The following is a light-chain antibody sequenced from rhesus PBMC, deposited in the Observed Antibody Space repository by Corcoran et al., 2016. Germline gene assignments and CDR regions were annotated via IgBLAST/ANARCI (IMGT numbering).Light chain of an antibody. CDR2: GAA. V-gene: IGKV3-24*04. J-gene: IGKJ2*01. Sequence: ETVVTQSPATLFLSPGERATLSCRSSHSVGSYLAWYQQKPGQAPRLFIYGAASRATGIPDSVSGSGSGTDFTLTNSSLEPKNVGVYYCTRSSDLYSFGQGTKVEIK. CDR1: HSVGSY. CDR3: TRSSDLYS.